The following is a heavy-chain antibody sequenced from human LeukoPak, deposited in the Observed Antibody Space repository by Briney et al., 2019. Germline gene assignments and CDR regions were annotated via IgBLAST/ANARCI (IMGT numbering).Heavy chain of an antibody. J-gene: IGHJ5*02. Sequence: SETLSLTCAVSGGSFSGYYWSWIRQPPGKGLEWIGEINHSGSTNYNPSLKSRVTTSVDTSKNQFSLKLSSVTAADTAVYYCARAGRRQLVWGHWFDPWGQGTLVTVSS. CDR2: INHSGST. CDR1: GGSFSGYY. V-gene: IGHV4-34*01. D-gene: IGHD3-16*01. CDR3: ARAGRRQLVWGHWFDP.